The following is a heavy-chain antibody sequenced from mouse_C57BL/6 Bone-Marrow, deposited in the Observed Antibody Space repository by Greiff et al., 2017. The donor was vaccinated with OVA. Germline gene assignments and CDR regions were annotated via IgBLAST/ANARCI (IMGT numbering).Heavy chain of an antibody. CDR3: ARRRFGYWFAY. CDR1: GYTFTSYW. J-gene: IGHJ3*01. V-gene: IGHV1-7*01. Sequence: QVQLQQPGAELVKPGASVKLSCKASGYTFTSYWMHWVKQRPGQGLEWIGYINPSSGYTKYNQKFKDKATLTADKSSSTAYMQLSSLTYGDSAVYYCARRRFGYWFAYWGQGTLVTVSA. D-gene: IGHD2-2*01. CDR2: INPSSGYT.